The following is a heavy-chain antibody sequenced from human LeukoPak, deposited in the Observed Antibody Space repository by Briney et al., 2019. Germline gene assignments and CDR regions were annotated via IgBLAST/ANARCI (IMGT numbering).Heavy chain of an antibody. D-gene: IGHD2-15*01. CDR3: AKDLARGSLNAFDI. CDR1: GGSIRNNNW. CDR2: TFHSGHT. V-gene: IGHV4-4*02. Sequence: SETLSLTCAVSGGSIRNNNWWSWVRQPPGKGLEWIGETFHSGHTNYNPSLKSRVAISVDKSKNHFYLNLTSVTAADTAVYYCAKDLARGSLNAFDIWGQGTMVTVSS. J-gene: IGHJ3*02.